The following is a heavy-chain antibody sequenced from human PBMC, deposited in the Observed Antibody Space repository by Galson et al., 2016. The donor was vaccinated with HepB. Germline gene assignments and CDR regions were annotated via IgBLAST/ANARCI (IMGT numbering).Heavy chain of an antibody. J-gene: IGHJ4*02. CDR2: ISGRGGNT. V-gene: IGHV3-23*01. D-gene: IGHD3-10*01. Sequence: SLRLSCAASGFTFSSYGMHWVRQAPGQGLEWVSAISGRGGNTYYADSVQGRVTVSRDTSKNTPYLQMNSLRAEDTAVYYCAKGTDYYGSGSYYNGEVSFDYWGQGTLVTVSS. CDR3: AKGTDYYGSGSYYNGEVSFDY. CDR1: GFTFSSYG.